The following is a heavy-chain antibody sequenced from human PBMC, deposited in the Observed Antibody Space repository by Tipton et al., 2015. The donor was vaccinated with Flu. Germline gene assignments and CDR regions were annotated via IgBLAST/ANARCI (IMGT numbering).Heavy chain of an antibody. CDR3: AREGSAGGNFDS. Sequence: QVQLVQSGSEVKKPGASVKLSCKASGYSFTSYSMHWVRKAPGQGLEWMGTINPRGGSTSPAQKFQGRVTMTRDTSTSTVYMELNSLRSEDAAVYYCAREGSAGGNFDSWSQGILDNVSS. V-gene: IGHV1-46*01. CDR1: GYSFTSYS. J-gene: IGHJ5*01. D-gene: IGHD4-23*01. CDR2: INPRGGST.